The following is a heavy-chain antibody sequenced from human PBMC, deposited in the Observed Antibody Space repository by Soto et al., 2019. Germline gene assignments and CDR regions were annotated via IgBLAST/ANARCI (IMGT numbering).Heavy chain of an antibody. Sequence: PGGSLSLSCAASGFTFSSYWMSWVRQAPGKGLEWVANIRQDGSEKYYVDSVKGRFTISRDNAKNSLYLQMNSLRAEDTAVYYCARLGVWFGELLSRYFDYWGQGTLVTVSS. CDR2: IRQDGSEK. CDR3: ARLGVWFGELLSRYFDY. V-gene: IGHV3-7*01. D-gene: IGHD3-10*01. CDR1: GFTFSSYW. J-gene: IGHJ4*02.